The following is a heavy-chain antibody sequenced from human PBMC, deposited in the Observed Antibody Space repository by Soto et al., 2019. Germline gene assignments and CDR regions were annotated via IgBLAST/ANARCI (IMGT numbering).Heavy chain of an antibody. Sequence: SETLSLTCTVSGGSISSSSYYWVWIRQPPGKGLEWIGDVYYSGTTHYNPSLKSRVTISVDTSKNQFSLRLSSVTAADTAVYYCARLRPPGNWFDPWGQGTLVTVS. CDR2: VYYSGTT. CDR1: GGSISSSSYY. CDR3: ARLRPPGNWFDP. J-gene: IGHJ5*02. V-gene: IGHV4-39*01.